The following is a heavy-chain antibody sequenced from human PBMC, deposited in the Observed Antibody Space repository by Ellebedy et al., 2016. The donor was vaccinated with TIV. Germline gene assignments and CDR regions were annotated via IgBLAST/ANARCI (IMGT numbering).Heavy chain of an antibody. V-gene: IGHV3-48*02. CDR2: IFSGGTTK. CDR1: GLTFSSYN. J-gene: IGHJ2*01. D-gene: IGHD2-21*01. Sequence: GGSLRLXCAASGLTFSSYNMNWVRQAPGKGLEWVSYIFSGGTTKYYADSVKGRFTISRDNAKSSLYLQMNSLRDEDTAMYYCARDNYCGGDCYPDWYFDLWGRGTLVTVSS. CDR3: ARDNYCGGDCYPDWYFDL.